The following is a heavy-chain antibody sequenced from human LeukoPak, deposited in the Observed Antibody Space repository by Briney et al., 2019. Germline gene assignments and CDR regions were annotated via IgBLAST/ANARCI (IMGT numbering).Heavy chain of an antibody. CDR3: AKRQSGLDIVVVPDWFDP. Sequence: GGSRRLSCAASGFTYSSYAMSWVRQARGKGLEWVSAISGRGGSTSYADSVKGRFTISGDTSKNTLYLQMNSRRAEDTAVYYCAKRQSGLDIVVVPDWFDPWGQGTLVTVSS. D-gene: IGHD2-2*01. V-gene: IGHV3-23*01. CDR2: ISGRGGST. J-gene: IGHJ5*02. CDR1: GFTYSSYA.